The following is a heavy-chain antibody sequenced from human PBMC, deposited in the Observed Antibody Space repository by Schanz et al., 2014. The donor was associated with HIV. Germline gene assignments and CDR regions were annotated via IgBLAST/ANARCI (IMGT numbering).Heavy chain of an antibody. Sequence: EVQLVESGGGLVQPGRSLRLSCVASGFTFDDYAMHWVRQTPGKGLEWVSGISWNSGGTGYGDSVKGRFTISRDNSKNTVYLQMNSLRAEDTAVYYCAKGQRGIVRGDIDYWGQGTLVTVSS. CDR3: AKGQRGIVRGDIDY. J-gene: IGHJ4*02. CDR2: ISWNSGGT. V-gene: IGHV3-9*01. D-gene: IGHD3-10*01. CDR1: GFTFDDYA.